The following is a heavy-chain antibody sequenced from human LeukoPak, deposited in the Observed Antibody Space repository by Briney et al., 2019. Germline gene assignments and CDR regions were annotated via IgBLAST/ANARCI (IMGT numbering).Heavy chain of an antibody. CDR1: GGSFSGYY. CDR3: ARGRPDAFDI. Sequence: SETLSLTCGVYGGSFSGYYWSWIRQPPGKGLEWIGEVNHSGSTNYNPSLKSRVTISVDTSKNQFSLKLSSVTAADTAVYYCARGRPDAFDIWGQGTMVTVPS. J-gene: IGHJ3*02. V-gene: IGHV4-34*01. CDR2: VNHSGST.